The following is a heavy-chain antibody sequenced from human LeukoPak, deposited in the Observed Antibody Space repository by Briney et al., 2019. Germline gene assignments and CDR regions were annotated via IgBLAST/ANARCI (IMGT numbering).Heavy chain of an antibody. CDR2: IANDGGST. J-gene: IGHJ4*02. V-gene: IGHV3-23*01. D-gene: IGHD1/OR15-1a*01. CDR1: GFTFTTYA. CDR3: AKSHSVEQRGYFDY. Sequence: GGSLRLSCAASGFTFTTYAMSWVRQAPGKGLEWVSTIANDGGSTYYADSVKGRFTVSRDNSKNTVYLQMNSLRAEDMAVYYCAKSHSVEQRGYFDYWGQGTPVPVSS.